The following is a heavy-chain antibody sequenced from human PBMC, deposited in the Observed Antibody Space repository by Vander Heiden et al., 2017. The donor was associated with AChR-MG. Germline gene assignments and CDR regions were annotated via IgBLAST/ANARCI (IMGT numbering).Heavy chain of an antibody. D-gene: IGHD1-1*01. V-gene: IGHV3-7*01. CDR1: GCAFSRYW. J-gene: IGHJ4*02. CDR2: IKQEGREK. Sequence: EVQLVESGGGLVQPGGSLRLSCSASGCAFSRYWMDWVRQAPGKGLEWVANIKQEGREKYYLDSVKGRFTISRDNARNSVYLQMNSLRVEDTGGYYCSASLQLWGQGTLVTVSS. CDR3: SASLQL.